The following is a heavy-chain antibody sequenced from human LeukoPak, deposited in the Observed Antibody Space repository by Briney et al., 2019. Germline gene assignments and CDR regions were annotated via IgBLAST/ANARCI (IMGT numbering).Heavy chain of an antibody. V-gene: IGHV3-23*01. Sequence: PGGSLRLSCAASGFTFNNYAMSWVRQAPGKGLEWVSTISGSGDSTYYADSVKGRFTISRDNSKNTLYLQMNSLRADDTAVYYRIGGYSSAWYNWFDPWGQGTLVTVSS. CDR3: IGGYSSAWYNWFDP. J-gene: IGHJ5*02. CDR1: GFTFNNYA. D-gene: IGHD6-19*01. CDR2: ISGSGDST.